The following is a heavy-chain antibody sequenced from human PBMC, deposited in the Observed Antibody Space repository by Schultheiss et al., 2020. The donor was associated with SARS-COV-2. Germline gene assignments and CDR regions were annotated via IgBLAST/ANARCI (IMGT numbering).Heavy chain of an antibody. D-gene: IGHD2/OR15-2a*01. V-gene: IGHV3-30*18. J-gene: IGHJ4*02. CDR1: GFTFSSYG. CDR2: ISYDGSNK. CDR3: AKDREIVAAGDYFDY. Sequence: GGSLRLSCAASGFTFSSYGMHWVRQAPGKGLEWVAVISYDGSNKYYAASVKGRFTISRDNSKNTLYLQMNSLRAEDTAVYYCAKDREIVAAGDYFDYWGQGALGTVSS.